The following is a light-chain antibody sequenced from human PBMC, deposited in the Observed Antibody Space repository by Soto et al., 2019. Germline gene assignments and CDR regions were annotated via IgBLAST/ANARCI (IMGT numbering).Light chain of an antibody. CDR2: DSS. V-gene: IGKV3-11*01. CDR1: QSVSSY. Sequence: EVVLTQSPATLSLSPGERATLSCRASQSVSSYLAWYQQKPGQAPRLLIYDSSNRATCIPARFSGSGSGTDFTLTISSLEPEDFAVYYCQQRSSGVTFGGGTKVEI. CDR3: QQRSSGVT. J-gene: IGKJ4*01.